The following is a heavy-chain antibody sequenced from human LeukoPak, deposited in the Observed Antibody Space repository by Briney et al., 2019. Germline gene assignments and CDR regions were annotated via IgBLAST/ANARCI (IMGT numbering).Heavy chain of an antibody. V-gene: IGHV3-53*01. CDR3: ASGAMPDAFDI. CDR1: GFTVSSNY. D-gene: IGHD2-2*01. CDR2: IYSGGST. J-gene: IGHJ3*02. Sequence: GGSLRLSCAASGFTVSSNYMSWVRQAPGKGLEWVSVIYSGGSTYYADSVKGRFTISRDNSKNTLYLQMNSLRAEDTAVYYCASGAMPDAFDIWGQGTTVTVSS.